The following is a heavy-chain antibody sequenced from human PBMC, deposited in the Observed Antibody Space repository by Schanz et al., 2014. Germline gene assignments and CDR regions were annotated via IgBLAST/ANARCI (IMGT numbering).Heavy chain of an antibody. CDR1: GFTFSSYA. CDR3: AREQIMAAAGLVDY. J-gene: IGHJ4*01. CDR2: ISASGGST. Sequence: VQLVESGGGLIQPGGSLRLSCAASGFTFSSYAMSWVRQAPGKGLEWVSTISASGGSTYYADSVKGRFTISRDKSKNILYLQMNSLRAEDTAVYYCAREQIMAAAGLVDYWGHGTLVTVSS. V-gene: IGHV3-23*04. D-gene: IGHD6-13*01.